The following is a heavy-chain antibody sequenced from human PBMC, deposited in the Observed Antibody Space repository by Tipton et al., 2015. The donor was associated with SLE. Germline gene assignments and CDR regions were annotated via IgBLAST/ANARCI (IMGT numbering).Heavy chain of an antibody. CDR1: GVSISSHH. J-gene: IGHJ6*03. CDR2: INHSRRT. D-gene: IGHD6-6*01. CDR3: ARATSIAARLYYYYYYMDV. Sequence: TLSLTCTVSGVSISSHHWIWIRQPPGKGLEWLGEINHSRRTNYNPSLKSRVTISVHTSKNQFSLKLSSVTAADTAVYYCARATSIAARLYYYYYYMDVWGKGTTVTVSS. V-gene: IGHV4-34*01.